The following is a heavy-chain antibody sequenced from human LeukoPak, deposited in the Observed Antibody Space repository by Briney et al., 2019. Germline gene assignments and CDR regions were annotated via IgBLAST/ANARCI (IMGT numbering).Heavy chain of an antibody. CDR2: IYHSGST. D-gene: IGHD2-21*02. V-gene: IGHV4-30-2*01. CDR1: GGSISSGGYS. Sequence: PSQTLSLTRAVSGGSISSGGYSWSWIRQPPGKGLEWIGYIYHSGSTYYNPSLKSRVTISVDRSKNQFSLKLSSVTAADTAVYYCARACGGDCHAFDIWGQGTMVTVSS. CDR3: ARACGGDCHAFDI. J-gene: IGHJ3*02.